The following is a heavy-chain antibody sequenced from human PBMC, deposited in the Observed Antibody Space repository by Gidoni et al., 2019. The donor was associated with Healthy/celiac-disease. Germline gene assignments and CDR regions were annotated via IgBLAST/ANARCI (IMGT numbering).Heavy chain of an antibody. V-gene: IGHV3-30-3*01. CDR2: ISYDGSNK. CDR3: ARDPTPKTQWLVSDAFDI. Sequence: QVQLVESGGGVVQPGRSLRLSCAASGFTFSRYAMHWVRQAPGKGLEWVAVISYDGSNKYYADSVKGRFTISRDNSKNTLYLQMNSLRAEDTAVYYCARDPTPKTQWLVSDAFDIWGQGTMVTVSS. CDR1: GFTFSRYA. J-gene: IGHJ3*02. D-gene: IGHD6-19*01.